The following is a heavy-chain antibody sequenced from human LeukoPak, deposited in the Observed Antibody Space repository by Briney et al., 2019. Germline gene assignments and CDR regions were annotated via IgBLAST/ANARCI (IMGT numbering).Heavy chain of an antibody. Sequence: GASVTVSCKASGYTFTGKYMHWVRQAPGQGLEWMGWINPNSGGTNYAQKFQDRVTMTRDTSISTAYMELSRLRSDDTAVYYCARDAGYSSGWYNDYWGQGTLVTVSS. D-gene: IGHD6-19*01. CDR3: ARDAGYSSGWYNDY. V-gene: IGHV1-2*02. CDR2: INPNSGGT. J-gene: IGHJ4*02. CDR1: GYTFTGKY.